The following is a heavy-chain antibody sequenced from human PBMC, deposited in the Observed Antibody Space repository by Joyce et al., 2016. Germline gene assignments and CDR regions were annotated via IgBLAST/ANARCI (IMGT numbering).Heavy chain of an antibody. D-gene: IGHD2-15*01. CDR3: TLGICSGSRCHWDDAFDV. J-gene: IGHJ3*01. Sequence: EVHLVESGGGLVNPGGSLRLSCAASGFAFIDAWVTWVRQAPVQGLRWVGRSKNYGSTDYAAPVKGRFTISRDDSVNTVYLQMNSLEDDDTGVYYCTLGICSGSRCHWDDAFDVWGQGTVVTVSS. V-gene: IGHV3-15*05. CDR1: GFAFIDAW. CDR2: SKNYGST.